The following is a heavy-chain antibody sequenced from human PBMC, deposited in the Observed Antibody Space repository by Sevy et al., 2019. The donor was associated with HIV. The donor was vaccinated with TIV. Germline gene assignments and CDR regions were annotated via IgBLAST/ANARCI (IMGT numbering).Heavy chain of an antibody. CDR3: ARHSIHLHDYGAPSWFDP. D-gene: IGHD4-17*01. CDR1: GGSISSSSYY. V-gene: IGHV4-39*01. J-gene: IGHJ5*02. Sequence: SETLSLTCTVSGGSISSSSYYWGWIRQPPGKGLEWIGSIYYSGSTYYNPSPKSRVTISVDTSKNQFSLKLSSVTAADTAVYYCARHSIHLHDYGAPSWFDPWGQGTLVTVSS. CDR2: IYYSGST.